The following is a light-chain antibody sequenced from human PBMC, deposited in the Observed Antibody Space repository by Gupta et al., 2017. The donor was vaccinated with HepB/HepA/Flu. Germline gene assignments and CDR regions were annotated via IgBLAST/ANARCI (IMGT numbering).Light chain of an antibody. J-gene: IGLJ2*01. Sequence: QSALTQPASVSGSPGQSITISCPGTSSDVGSYNLVSWYQQHPGKAPKLMIYDVSKRPSGVSNRFSGSEAGDTASLTISGLQAEDEADYHCCSYAGSSTLVFGGGTKLTVL. CDR1: SSDVGSYNL. V-gene: IGLV2-23*02. CDR3: CSYAGSSTLV. CDR2: DVS.